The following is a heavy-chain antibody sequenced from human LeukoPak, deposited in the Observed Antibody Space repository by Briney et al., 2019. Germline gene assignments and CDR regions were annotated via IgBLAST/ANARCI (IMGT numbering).Heavy chain of an antibody. CDR2: VYYRGST. CDR3: ARVGAYYYGSGTYLDY. D-gene: IGHD3-10*01. CDR1: GGSISSSDYF. Sequence: SETLSLTRTVSGGSISSSDYFWGWIRQPPGKGLEWIGTVYYRGSTNYNPSLKSRVTISVDTSKNQFSLNLNSVTAADTAVYYCARVGAYYYGSGTYLDYWGQGTLVTVSS. J-gene: IGHJ4*02. V-gene: IGHV4-39*07.